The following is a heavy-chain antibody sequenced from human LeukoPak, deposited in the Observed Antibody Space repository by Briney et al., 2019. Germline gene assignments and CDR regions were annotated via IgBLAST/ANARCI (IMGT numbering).Heavy chain of an antibody. D-gene: IGHD5-24*01. J-gene: IGHJ4*02. V-gene: IGHV3-53*01. CDR1: GFTVSSKY. CDR2: IYGGGNI. CDR3: ARGAGYNYPYYFDY. Sequence: GRSLRLSCAASGFTVSSKYMNWVRQAPGKGLEWVSVIYGGGNIYYADSVKGRFTISRDNSKNTLYLQMNSLRAEDTAVYYCARGAGYNYPYYFDYWGQGTLVTVSS.